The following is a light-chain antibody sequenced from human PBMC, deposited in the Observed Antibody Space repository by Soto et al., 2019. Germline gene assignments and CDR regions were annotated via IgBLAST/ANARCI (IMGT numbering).Light chain of an antibody. CDR1: QSVSSGY. CDR2: DAS. Sequence: EFVLTQSPCTLSLSPGDRPTLFSRASQSVSSGYLAWYQQKAGQAPRVRIYDASNRATGIPDRLSGSGSGTDFTLTISRMEPEDFAVYYCQQYGSSGTFGQGTKVDI. J-gene: IGKJ1*01. V-gene: IGKV3-20*01. CDR3: QQYGSSGT.